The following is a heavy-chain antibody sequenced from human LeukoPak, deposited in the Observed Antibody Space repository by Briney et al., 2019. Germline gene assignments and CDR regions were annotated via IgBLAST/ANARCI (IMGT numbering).Heavy chain of an antibody. J-gene: IGHJ5*02. D-gene: IGHD2-15*01. V-gene: IGHV3-9*01. CDR2: ISWNSGSI. CDR3: AKDGRSGGNFNWFDP. CDR1: GFTFDDYA. Sequence: PGGSLRLSCAASGFTFDDYAMHWVRQAPGKGLEWVSGISWNSGSIGYADSVKGRFTISRDNAKNSLYLQMNSLRAEDTALYYCAKDGRSGGNFNWFDPWGQGTLVTVPS.